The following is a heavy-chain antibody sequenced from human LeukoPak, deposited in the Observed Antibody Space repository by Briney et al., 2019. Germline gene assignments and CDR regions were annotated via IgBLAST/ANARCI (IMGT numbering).Heavy chain of an antibody. J-gene: IGHJ3*02. V-gene: IGHV4-59*01. CDR1: GGSISSYY. Sequence: SETLSLTSTVSGGSISSYYWSWIRQPPGKGLEWIGYIYYSGSTNYNPSLKSRVTISVDTSKNQFSLKLSSVTTADTAVYYCARDGGYGSGAFDIWGQGTMVTVSS. CDR3: ARDGGYGSGAFDI. D-gene: IGHD3-10*01. CDR2: IYYSGST.